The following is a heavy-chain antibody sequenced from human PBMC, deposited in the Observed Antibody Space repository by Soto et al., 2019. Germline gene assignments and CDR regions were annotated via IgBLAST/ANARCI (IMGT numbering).Heavy chain of an antibody. CDR2: IYYSGST. Sequence: SETLSLTCTVSGGSVSSASYYWTWIRQPPGKGLEWIGYIYYSGSTNYNPSLKSRVTMSVDTFKNQFSLKLTSVTAADTAVYYCARDIRGYSRAFDSWGHGTLVTVS. D-gene: IGHD5-18*01. J-gene: IGHJ4*01. CDR3: ARDIRGYSRAFDS. CDR1: GGSVSSASYY. V-gene: IGHV4-61*01.